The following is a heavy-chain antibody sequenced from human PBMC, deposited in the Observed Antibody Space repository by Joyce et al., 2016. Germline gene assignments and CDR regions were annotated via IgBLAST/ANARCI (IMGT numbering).Heavy chain of an antibody. J-gene: IGHJ6*02. V-gene: IGHV4-34*01. Sequence: QVQLQQWGAGLLKPSETLSLTCAVYGGSFSGHYWSWIRQPPGKGLEWIGEINHSGSTNYNPSRKSRVTMSMDTSKNQFSLKLSSVTAADTAVYYCAAVSSVWFFYYYGLDVWGQGTAVTVSS. CDR1: GGSFSGHY. D-gene: IGHD6-19*01. CDR2: INHSGST. CDR3: AAVSSVWFFYYYGLDV.